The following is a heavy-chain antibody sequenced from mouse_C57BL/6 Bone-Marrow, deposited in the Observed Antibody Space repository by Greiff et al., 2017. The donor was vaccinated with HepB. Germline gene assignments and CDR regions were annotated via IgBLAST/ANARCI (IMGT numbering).Heavy chain of an antibody. V-gene: IGHV1-4*01. CDR3: ERGGLRRGGNY. CDR2: INPSSGYT. D-gene: IGHD2-4*01. J-gene: IGHJ2*01. Sequence: QVQLQQSGAELARPGASVKMSCKASGYTFTSYTMHWVKQRPGQGLEWIGYINPSSGYTKYNQKFKDKATLTADKSSSTAYMQLSSLTSEDSAVYYCERGGLRRGGNYWGQGTTLTVSS. CDR1: GYTFTSYT.